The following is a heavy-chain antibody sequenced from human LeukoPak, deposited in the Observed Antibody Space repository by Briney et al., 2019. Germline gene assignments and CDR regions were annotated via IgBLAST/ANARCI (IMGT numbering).Heavy chain of an antibody. CDR2: MNPNSGNT. CDR1: GYTFTSYD. V-gene: IGHV1-8*01. Sequence: ASVTVSCTASGYTFTSYDINWVRQATGQGLEWMGWMNPNSGNTGYAQKFQGRVTMTRNTSISTAYMELSSLRSEDTAVYYCARDEVGVATLSWGQGTLVTVSS. CDR3: ARDEVGVATLS. J-gene: IGHJ4*02. D-gene: IGHD5-12*01.